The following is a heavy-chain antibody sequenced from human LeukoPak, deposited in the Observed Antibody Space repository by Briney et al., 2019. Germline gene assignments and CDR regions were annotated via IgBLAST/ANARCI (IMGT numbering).Heavy chain of an antibody. CDR1: GGSISSSSYY. V-gene: IGHV4-39*01. CDR3: ARRYGDLQVDY. J-gene: IGHJ4*02. CDR2: IYYSGST. Sequence: SETLSLTCTVSGGSISSSSYYWGWIRQPPGKGLEWIGSIYYSGSTYYNPSLKSRVTISVDTSKNQLSLKLSSVTAADTAVYYCARRYGDLQVDYWGQGTLVTVSS. D-gene: IGHD4-17*01.